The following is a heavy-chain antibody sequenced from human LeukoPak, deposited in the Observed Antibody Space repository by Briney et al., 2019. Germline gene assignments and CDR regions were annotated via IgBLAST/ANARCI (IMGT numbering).Heavy chain of an antibody. D-gene: IGHD6-19*01. Sequence: GGSLRLSCSASGFTFSSYAMHWVRQAPGKGLEWVAVISYDGSNKYYADSVKGRFTISRDNSKNTLYLQMNSLRAEDTAVYYCARDQDSSGSDCFDYWGQGTLVTVSS. V-gene: IGHV3-30*04. J-gene: IGHJ4*02. CDR3: ARDQDSSGSDCFDY. CDR1: GFTFSSYA. CDR2: ISYDGSNK.